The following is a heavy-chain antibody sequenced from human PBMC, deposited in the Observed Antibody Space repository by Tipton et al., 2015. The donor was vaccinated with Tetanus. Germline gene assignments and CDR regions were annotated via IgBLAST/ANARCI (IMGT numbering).Heavy chain of an antibody. CDR3: ASGSTLDY. Sequence: SGFTLRTYDMHWVRQAPGKGPEWVSSISSTSSYIYYADSLKGRFTISRDNAKNSLYLQMDSLRVEDTAVYYCASGSTLDYWGQGILVTVSS. J-gene: IGHJ4*02. CDR2: ISSTSSYI. V-gene: IGHV3-21*01. CDR1: GFTLRTYD.